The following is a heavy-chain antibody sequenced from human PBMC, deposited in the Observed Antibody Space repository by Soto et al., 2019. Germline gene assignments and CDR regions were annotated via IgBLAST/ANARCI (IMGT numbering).Heavy chain of an antibody. J-gene: IGHJ6*02. Sequence: QVQLGQSGAAVKKPGSSVMVSFKASGGPFSSEAIIWGRQAPGQVLEWMGGICPIFSTANYAQKLQGRVTITADESTSTAYMELSSLRSEDTAVYYCARDQVTGRIAVAGFYGIDVWGQGTTVTVSS. CDR3: ARDQVTGRIAVAGFYGIDV. D-gene: IGHD6-19*01. CDR1: GGPFSSEA. V-gene: IGHV1-69*01. CDR2: ICPIFSTA.